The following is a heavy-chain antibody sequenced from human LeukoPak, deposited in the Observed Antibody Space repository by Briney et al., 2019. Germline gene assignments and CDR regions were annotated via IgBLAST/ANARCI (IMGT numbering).Heavy chain of an antibody. D-gene: IGHD3-10*01. CDR2: IYYSWST. CDR1: VGSISSYY. V-gene: IGHV4-59*01. Sequence: SETLSLTCTFSVGSISSYYGIWIRQPPAKGLEGSGDIYYSWSTNYNPSLKSRVTISVDTSNNQFSLKLSSVTAADTAVYYCARAAPWFGEFDAFDIWGQGTMVTVSS. J-gene: IGHJ3*02. CDR3: ARAAPWFGEFDAFDI.